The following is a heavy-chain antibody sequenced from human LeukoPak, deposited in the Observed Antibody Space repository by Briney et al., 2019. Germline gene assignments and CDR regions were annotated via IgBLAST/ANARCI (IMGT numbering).Heavy chain of an antibody. CDR2: IYNSGST. V-gene: IGHV4-4*07. Sequence: KPSETLSLTCTVSGGSVSSYYWSWLRQPAGEGLEWIGRIYNSGSTNYNPSLKSRVTVSVDTSKNQFSLKLSSVTAADTAVYYSAGALRSPPPGFDFWGQGTLVTVSS. J-gene: IGHJ4*02. CDR3: AGALRSPPPGFDF. CDR1: GGSVSSYY.